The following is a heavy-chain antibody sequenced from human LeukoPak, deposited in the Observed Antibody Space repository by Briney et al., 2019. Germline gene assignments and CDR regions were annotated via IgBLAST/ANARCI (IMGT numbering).Heavy chain of an antibody. CDR1: GFTFSSYN. Sequence: PGGSLRLSCAASGFTFSSYNMHWVRQAPGKGLEWVAFIRYDASNEYYGDSVKGRFTISRDNSKKTLYLQMNSLRAEDTAVYYCAKTWYNYYMDVWGKGTTVTVSS. J-gene: IGHJ6*03. CDR3: AKTWYNYYMDV. V-gene: IGHV3-30*02. CDR2: IRYDASNE.